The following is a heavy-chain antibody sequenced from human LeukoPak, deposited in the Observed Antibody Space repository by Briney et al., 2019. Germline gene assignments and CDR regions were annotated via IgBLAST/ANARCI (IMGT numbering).Heavy chain of an antibody. J-gene: IGHJ4*02. V-gene: IGHV1-24*01. CDR1: GYTLTELS. Sequence: ASVKVSCKVSGYTLTELSMHWVRQAPGKGLEWMGGFDPEDGETIYAQKFQGRVTMTEDTSTDTAYMGLSSLRSEDTAVYYCATWALNYYGSGSYAYDYWGQGTLVTVSS. D-gene: IGHD3-10*01. CDR3: ATWALNYYGSGSYAYDY. CDR2: FDPEDGET.